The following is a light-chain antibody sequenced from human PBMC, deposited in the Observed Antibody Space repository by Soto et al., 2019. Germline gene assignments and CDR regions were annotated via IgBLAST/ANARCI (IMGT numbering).Light chain of an antibody. CDR2: DVA. CDR1: SSDVGNYKY. CDR3: CSYAGSATWV. V-gene: IGLV2-11*01. Sequence: QSVLTQPRSVSGSPGQSVTISCTGTSSDVGNYKYVSWYQQHPGKAPKLMIYDVANRPSGVPDRFSGSKSGNTASLTISGLQAEDEADYYCCSYAGSATWVFGGGTKVTVL. J-gene: IGLJ3*02.